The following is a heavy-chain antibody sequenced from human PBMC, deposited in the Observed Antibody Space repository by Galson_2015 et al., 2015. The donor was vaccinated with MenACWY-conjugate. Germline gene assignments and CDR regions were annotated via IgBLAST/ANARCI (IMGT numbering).Heavy chain of an antibody. CDR1: GFTFSSYW. Sequence: SLRLSCAASGFTFSSYWMHWVRHAPGEGLVWVSRINSDGRSTTYADSVEGRFTISRDNAKDTLYLQMNSLRAEDTAVYYCARATRGSSSSLWGDPYWGHGTLVTVAS. J-gene: IGHJ4*01. D-gene: IGHD6-6*01. CDR2: INSDGRST. CDR3: ARATRGSSSSLWGDPY. V-gene: IGHV3-74*01.